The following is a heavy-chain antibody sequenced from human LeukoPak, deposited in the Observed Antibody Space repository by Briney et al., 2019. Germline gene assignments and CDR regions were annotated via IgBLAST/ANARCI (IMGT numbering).Heavy chain of an antibody. D-gene: IGHD2/OR15-2a*01. Sequence: SETLSLICSVSGGYISTYYWIWFWQPPGKGLEWIGYIYYSGSTNYNPSLKSRVTISVDTSKNQVSLKLSSVTAADTAIYYCARDPKYSYYFDYWGQGSLVTVSS. V-gene: IGHV4-59*01. CDR3: ARDPKYSYYFDY. CDR1: GGYISTYY. J-gene: IGHJ4*02. CDR2: IYYSGST.